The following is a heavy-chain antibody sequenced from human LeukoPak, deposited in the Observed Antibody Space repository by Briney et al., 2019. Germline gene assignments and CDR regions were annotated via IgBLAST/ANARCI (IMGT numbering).Heavy chain of an antibody. Sequence: GASVKVSCKASGYTFTGYYMHWVRQAPGQGLEWMGWINPNSGGTDYAQKFQGRVTMTTDASIRTAYMELSSLRSDDTAVYYCAIQPWGSGNNWYFDLWGRGTLVTVSS. CDR1: GYTFTGYY. V-gene: IGHV1-2*02. D-gene: IGHD7-27*01. CDR3: AIQPWGSGNNWYFDL. J-gene: IGHJ2*01. CDR2: INPNSGGT.